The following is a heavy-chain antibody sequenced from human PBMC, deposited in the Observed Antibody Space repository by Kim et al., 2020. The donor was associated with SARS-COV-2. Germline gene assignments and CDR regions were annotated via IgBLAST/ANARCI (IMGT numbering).Heavy chain of an antibody. CDR2: IKQDGSEK. V-gene: IGHV3-7*01. CDR1: GFTFSNYW. D-gene: IGHD3-10*01. J-gene: IGHJ4*02. CDR3: ARDPDTLGSGSSPLY. Sequence: GGSLRLSCAASGFTFSNYWMSWVRQAPGKGLEWVANIKQDGSEKYYVDSVKGRFTISRDNVENSLFLQMNSLRAEDTAVYYCARDPDTLGSGSSPLYWGRGTLVTVSS.